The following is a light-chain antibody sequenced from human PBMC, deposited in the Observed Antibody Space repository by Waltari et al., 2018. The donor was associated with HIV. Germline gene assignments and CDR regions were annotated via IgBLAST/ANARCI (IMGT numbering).Light chain of an antibody. V-gene: IGLV3-19*01. CDR3: SSRDNSWNHVV. Sequence: SSELTQDPAVSVALGQTVRITCQGDTLRNYYATWYQQKPGQAPLLVMYGKNNRPSGIPDRFSGSTSGNTASLTITGTQAEDEADYYCSSRDNSWNHVVFGGGTKLTVL. CDR1: TLRNYY. J-gene: IGLJ2*01. CDR2: GKN.